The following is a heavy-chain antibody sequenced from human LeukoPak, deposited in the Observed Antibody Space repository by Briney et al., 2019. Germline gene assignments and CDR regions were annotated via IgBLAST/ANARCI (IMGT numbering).Heavy chain of an antibody. V-gene: IGHV4-38-2*02. D-gene: IGHD5-12*01. CDR2: MYSSGST. Sequence: SETLSLTCTVSGYSISSGYYWGWIRQPPGKGLEWIGSMYSSGSTYYNPSLKSRVTISLDTSKNQFSLKLSSVTAADTAVYYCARSGSGYLRYYFDYWGQGTLVTVSS. CDR1: GYSISSGYY. CDR3: ARSGSGYLRYYFDY. J-gene: IGHJ4*02.